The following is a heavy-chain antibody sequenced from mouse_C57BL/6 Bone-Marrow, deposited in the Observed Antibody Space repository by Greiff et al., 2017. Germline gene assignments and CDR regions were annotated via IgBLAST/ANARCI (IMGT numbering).Heavy chain of an antibody. V-gene: IGHV5-6*01. J-gene: IGHJ4*01. CDR2: ISSGGSYT. Sequence: EVQVVESGGDLVKPGGSLKLSCAASGFTFSSYGMSWVRQTPDKRLEWVATISSGGSYTYSPDRVKGRFTISRDNAKNTLYLQMSSLKSEDTAMYYCARLGYGSEAMDYWGQGTSVTVSS. CDR1: GFTFSSYG. D-gene: IGHD1-1*01. CDR3: ARLGYGSEAMDY.